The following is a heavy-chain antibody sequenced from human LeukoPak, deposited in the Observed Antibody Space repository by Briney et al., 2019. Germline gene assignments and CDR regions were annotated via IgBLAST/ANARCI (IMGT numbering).Heavy chain of an antibody. CDR2: IIPIFGTA. V-gene: IGHV1-69*05. D-gene: IGHD5-24*01. J-gene: IGHJ4*02. Sequence: SVEVSCKASGGTFSSYAISWVRQAPGQGLEWVGGIIPIFGTANYAQKFQGRVTITTDESTSTAYMELSSLRSEDTAVYYCARGEGRRDGYNPLPYWGQGTLVTVSS. CDR3: ARGEGRRDGYNPLPY. CDR1: GGTFSSYA.